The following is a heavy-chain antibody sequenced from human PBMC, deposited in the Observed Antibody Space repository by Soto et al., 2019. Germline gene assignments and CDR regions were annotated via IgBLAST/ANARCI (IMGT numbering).Heavy chain of an antibody. CDR2: ISESGDST. D-gene: IGHD5-18*01. CDR3: AKSRIQGWTKGLYDH. CDR1: GFTFSSYA. V-gene: IGHV3-23*01. Sequence: VQLLDSGGRLVQPGGSLRLSCAASGFTFSSYAMSWVRQAPGKGLEWVSSISESGDSTSYAESVRGRFTISRDDSKHTLYLQMNSLRAEDTAVYSCAKSRIQGWTKGLYDHWGQGTLVTVSS. J-gene: IGHJ4*02.